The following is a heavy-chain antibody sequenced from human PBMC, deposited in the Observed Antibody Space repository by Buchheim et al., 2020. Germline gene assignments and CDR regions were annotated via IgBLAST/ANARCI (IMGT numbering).Heavy chain of an antibody. J-gene: IGHJ5*02. CDR1: GGSISSGSYY. CDR3: ARATHTYYYDSSGYRNWFDP. Sequence: QVQLQESGPGLVKPSQTLSLTCTVSGGSISSGSYYWSWIRQPAGKGLEWIGRIYTSGSTNYNPSLKSRVTISVDTSKNQFSLKLSSVTAADTAVYYCARATHTYYYDSSGYRNWFDPWGQGTL. CDR2: IYTSGST. D-gene: IGHD3-22*01. V-gene: IGHV4-61*02.